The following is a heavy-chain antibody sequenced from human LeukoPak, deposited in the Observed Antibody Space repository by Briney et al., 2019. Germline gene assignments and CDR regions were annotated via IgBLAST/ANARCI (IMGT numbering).Heavy chain of an antibody. CDR2: IIPIFGTA. V-gene: IGHV1-69*13. D-gene: IGHD3-22*01. CDR3: ARDSLPYYYDSSGYLYYGMDV. J-gene: IGHJ6*02. Sequence: SVKVSCKASGGTFSSYAISWVRQAPGQGLEWMGGIIPIFGTANYAQKFQGRVTITADESTSTAYMELSSLRSEDAAVYYCARDSLPYYYDSSGYLYYGMDVWGQGTTVTVSS. CDR1: GGTFSSYA.